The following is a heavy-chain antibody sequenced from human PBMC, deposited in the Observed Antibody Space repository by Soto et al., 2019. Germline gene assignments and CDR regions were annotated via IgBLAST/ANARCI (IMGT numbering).Heavy chain of an antibody. D-gene: IGHD2-15*01. CDR3: VRTSLVVAAATREDY. Sequence: GGSLRLSCTASGFTLSNYAMSWVRQAPGKGLEWVSSISGSGESTSYADSVKGRFTISRDNAKNTLYLQMNSLRAEDTAVYYCVRTSLVVAAATREDYWGQGTLVTVSS. J-gene: IGHJ4*02. CDR2: ISGSGEST. CDR1: GFTLSNYA. V-gene: IGHV3-23*01.